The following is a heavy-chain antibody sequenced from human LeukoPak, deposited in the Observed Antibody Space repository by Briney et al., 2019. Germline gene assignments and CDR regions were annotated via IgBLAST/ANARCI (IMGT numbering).Heavy chain of an antibody. CDR3: AKDIYGSGSSFAFDY. D-gene: IGHD3-10*01. J-gene: IGHJ4*02. V-gene: IGHV3-9*01. CDR2: ISWNSGSI. Sequence: GGSLRLSCAASGFTFDDYAMHWVRQTPGKGLEWVSGISWNSGSIGYADSVKGRFTIFRDDAKNSLYLQMNSLRAEDTALYYCAKDIYGSGSSFAFDYWGQGTLVTVSS. CDR1: GFTFDDYA.